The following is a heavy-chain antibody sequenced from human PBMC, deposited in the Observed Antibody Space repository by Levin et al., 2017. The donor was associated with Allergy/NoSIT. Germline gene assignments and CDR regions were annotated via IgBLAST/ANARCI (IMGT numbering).Heavy chain of an antibody. CDR1: GGSISSGDYY. Sequence: SETLSLTCTVSGGSISSGDYYWSWIRQPPGKGLEWIGYIYYSGSTYYNPSLKSRVTISVDTSKNQFSLKLSSVTAADTAVYYCARSYSSSWYRTWYFDLWGRGTLVTVSS. V-gene: IGHV4-30-4*01. CDR3: ARSYSSSWYRTWYFDL. CDR2: IYYSGST. D-gene: IGHD6-13*01. J-gene: IGHJ2*01.